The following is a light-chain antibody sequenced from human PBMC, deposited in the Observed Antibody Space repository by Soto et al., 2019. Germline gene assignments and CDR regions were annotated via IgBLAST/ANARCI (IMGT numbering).Light chain of an antibody. V-gene: IGKV3-20*01. CDR3: QQCGSSPT. Sequence: LPQAPGCWRLSQGASATLPCRASQSVSSSYLAWYQQKPGQAPRLLIYGASSRATGIPDRFSGSGSGTDFTLTISSLEPEDFAVYYCQQCGSSPTFGPGTKVDIK. J-gene: IGKJ3*01. CDR2: GAS. CDR1: QSVSSSY.